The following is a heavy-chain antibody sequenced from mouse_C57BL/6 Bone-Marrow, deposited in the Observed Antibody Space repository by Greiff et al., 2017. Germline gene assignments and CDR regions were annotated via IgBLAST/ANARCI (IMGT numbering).Heavy chain of an antibody. CDR2: IDPNSGGT. Sequence: QVHVKQPGAELVKPGASVKLSCKASGYTFTSYWMHWVKQRPGRGLEWIGRIDPNSGGTKYNEKFKSKATLTVDKPSSTAYMQLSSLTSEDSAVYYGARVHDGTTWDEMDYWGKGTSVTVSS. V-gene: IGHV1-72*01. J-gene: IGHJ4*01. D-gene: IGHD2-1*01. CDR1: GYTFTSYW. CDR3: ARVHDGTTWDEMDY.